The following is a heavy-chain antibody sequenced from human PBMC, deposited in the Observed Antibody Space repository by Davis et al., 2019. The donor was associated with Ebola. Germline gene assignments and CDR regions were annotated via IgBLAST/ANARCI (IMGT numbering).Heavy chain of an antibody. D-gene: IGHD3-16*02. Sequence: GESLKISCAASGFTFSSYAMSWVRQAPGKGLEWVSAISGSGGSTYYADSVKGRFTISRDNSKNTLYLQMNSLRAEDTAVYYCTRDLELSGGMDVWGQGTTVTVSS. CDR1: GFTFSSYA. CDR3: TRDLELSGGMDV. V-gene: IGHV3-23*01. J-gene: IGHJ6*02. CDR2: ISGSGGST.